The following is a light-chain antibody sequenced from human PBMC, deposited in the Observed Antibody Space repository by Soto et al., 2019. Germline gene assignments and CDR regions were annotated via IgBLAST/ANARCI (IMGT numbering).Light chain of an antibody. V-gene: IGKV3-20*01. J-gene: IGKJ3*01. Sequence: EIVLTQSPGTLSLSPGERATLSCSASQSFSSSYLAWYQQKPGQAPRLLIYGASSRATGIPDRFSGSGSGTDFTVTISSLEPEEFAVYYCQHYGSALFTFGAGTKVDVK. CDR3: QHYGSALFT. CDR1: QSFSSSY. CDR2: GAS.